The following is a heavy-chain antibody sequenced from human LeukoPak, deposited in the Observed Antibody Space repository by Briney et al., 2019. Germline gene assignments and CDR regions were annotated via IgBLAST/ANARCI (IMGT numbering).Heavy chain of an antibody. CDR2: ISGDGGYT. J-gene: IGHJ4*02. V-gene: IGHV3-43*02. Sequence: GGSLRLSCAASRFTFDDYAMHWVRQAPGKGREWVSLISGDGGYTYYAGSVKGRFTISRDNSKNSLYVQMNSLRTEDTALYYCVKGTRYYDCWIGYQPGDFCHYWGQGALVTVSS. CDR3: VKGTRYYDCWIGYQPGDFCHY. CDR1: RFTFDDYA. D-gene: IGHD3-3*01.